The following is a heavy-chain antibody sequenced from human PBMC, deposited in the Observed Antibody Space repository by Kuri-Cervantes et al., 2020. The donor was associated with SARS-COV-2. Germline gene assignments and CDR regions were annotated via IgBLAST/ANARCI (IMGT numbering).Heavy chain of an antibody. Sequence: GESLKISCAASGFTFRRYAMHWVRQAPGKGLEGVAVISYDGSNKNFTASGKGRFTISRDNFQNTLYLQIKSLRTEDSALYCWARDRVGVHDSWGQGTLVTVSS. V-gene: IGHV3-30-3*01. CDR2: ISYDGSNK. J-gene: IGHJ4*02. CDR1: GFTFRRYA. D-gene: IGHD2-21*01. CDR3: ARDRVGVHDS.